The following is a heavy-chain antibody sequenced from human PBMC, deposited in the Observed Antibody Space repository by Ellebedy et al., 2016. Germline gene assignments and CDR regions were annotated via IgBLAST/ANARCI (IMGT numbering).Heavy chain of an antibody. CDR1: GGSISSYY. CDR3: ARLTGYGDHWYFDL. CDR2: IYYSGST. V-gene: IGHV4-59*08. Sequence: SGTLSLTCTVSGGSISSYYWSWIRQPPGKGLEWIGYIYYSGSTNYNPSLKSRVTISVDTSKNQFSLKLSSVTAADTAVYYCARLTGYGDHWYFDLWGRGTLVTVSS. J-gene: IGHJ2*01. D-gene: IGHD4-17*01.